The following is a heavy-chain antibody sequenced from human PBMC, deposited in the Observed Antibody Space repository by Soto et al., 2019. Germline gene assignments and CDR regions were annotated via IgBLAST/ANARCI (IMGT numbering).Heavy chain of an antibody. CDR1: GGSFSGYY. J-gene: IGHJ6*02. CDR3: ARDRSPTSYYYGMDV. Sequence: QVQLQQWGAGLLKPSETLSLTCAVYGGSFSGYYWSWIRQPPGKGLEWIGEINHSGSTNYNPSLKSRVTISVDTSKNQFSLKLSSVTAADTAVYYCARDRSPTSYYYGMDVWGQGTTVTVSS. CDR2: INHSGST. D-gene: IGHD6-13*01. V-gene: IGHV4-34*01.